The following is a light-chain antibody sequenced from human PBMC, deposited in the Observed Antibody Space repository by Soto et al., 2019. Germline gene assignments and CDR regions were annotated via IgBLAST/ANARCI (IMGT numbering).Light chain of an antibody. CDR3: MQSLQHPYT. CDR1: QSLLHSDGKTF. Sequence: DIVMTQTPVSLSVTPGQPASISCKSSQSLLHSDGKTFLYWYLQRPGQPPQLLISEVSSRFSGVANRFSGSGSGTDFTLKISREEAEDAGVYYCMQSLQHPYTFGQGTKLEIK. CDR2: EVS. V-gene: IGKV2D-29*01. J-gene: IGKJ2*01.